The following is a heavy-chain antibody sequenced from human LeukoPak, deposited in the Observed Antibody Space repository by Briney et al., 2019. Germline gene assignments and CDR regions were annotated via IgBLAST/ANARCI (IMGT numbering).Heavy chain of an antibody. D-gene: IGHD2-2*01. Sequence: PGASVKVSCKASGYTFTSYGISWVRQAPGQGLEWMGWISAYNGNTNYAQKLQGRVTMTTDTSTSTAYVELRSLRSDDTAVYYCARGRGYCSSISCLPEGYWGQGTLVTVSS. CDR2: ISAYNGNT. J-gene: IGHJ4*02. CDR1: GYTFTSYG. CDR3: ARGRGYCSSISCLPEGY. V-gene: IGHV1-18*04.